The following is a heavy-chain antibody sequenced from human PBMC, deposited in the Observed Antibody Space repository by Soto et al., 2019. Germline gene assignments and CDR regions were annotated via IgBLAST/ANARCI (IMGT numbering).Heavy chain of an antibody. CDR2: IRNKVDSYRT. CDR1: GLTFSASA. V-gene: IGHV3-73*02. D-gene: IGHD2-21*01. CDR3: CRQDARWGSCDY. J-gene: IGHJ4*02. Sequence: EVQLVESGGGLVQPGGSLKLSCAASGLTFSASAMHWVRQAPGKGLEWVGRIRNKVDSYRTVYAAPVNGRFTISRDDSKNMAYLQMNSLTTEDTAVYYCCRQDARWGSCDYWGQGTRVTISS.